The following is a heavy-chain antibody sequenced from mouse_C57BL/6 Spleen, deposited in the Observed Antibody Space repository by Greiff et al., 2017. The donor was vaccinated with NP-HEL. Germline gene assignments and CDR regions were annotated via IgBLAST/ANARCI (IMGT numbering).Heavy chain of an antibody. Sequence: VQLQESGAELARPGASVKMSCKASGYTFTSYTMHWVKQRPGQGLEWIGYINPSSGYTKYNQKFKDKATLTADKSSSTAYMQLSSLTSEDSAVYYCGYYGSIYFDYWGQGTTLTVSS. CDR1: GYTFTSYT. V-gene: IGHV1-4*01. J-gene: IGHJ2*01. CDR3: GYYGSIYFDY. CDR2: INPSSGYT. D-gene: IGHD1-1*01.